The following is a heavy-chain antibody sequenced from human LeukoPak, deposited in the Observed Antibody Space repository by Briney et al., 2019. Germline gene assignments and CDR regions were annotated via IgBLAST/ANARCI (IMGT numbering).Heavy chain of an antibody. Sequence: PGGSLRLSCAASGFTFSSYAMHWVRQAPGKGLEWVAVISYDGSNKYYADSVKGRFTISRDNSKNTLYLQMNSLRAEDTAVYYCARDSVGYEYCSSTSCYSCDYWGQGTLVTVSS. CDR2: ISYDGSNK. D-gene: IGHD2-2*02. CDR3: ARDSVGYEYCSSTSCYSCDY. J-gene: IGHJ4*02. CDR1: GFTFSSYA. V-gene: IGHV3-30-3*01.